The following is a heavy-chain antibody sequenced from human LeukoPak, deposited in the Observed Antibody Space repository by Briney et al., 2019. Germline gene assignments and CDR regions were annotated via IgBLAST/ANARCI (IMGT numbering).Heavy chain of an antibody. CDR2: ISWNSGSI. CDR1: GFTFDDYA. D-gene: IGHD6-13*01. CDR3: AKDQGSSRYEATYNWFDP. V-gene: IGHV3-9*01. J-gene: IGHJ5*02. Sequence: GGSLRLSCAASGFTFDDYAMHWVRQAPGKGLERVSGISWNSGSIGYADSVKGRFTISRDNAKNSLYLQMNSLRAEDTAVYYCAKDQGSSRYEATYNWFDPWGQGTLVTVSS.